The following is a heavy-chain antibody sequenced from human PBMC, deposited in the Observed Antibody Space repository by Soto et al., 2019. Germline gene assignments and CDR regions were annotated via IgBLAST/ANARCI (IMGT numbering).Heavy chain of an antibody. J-gene: IGHJ6*02. Sequence: PGGSLRLSCAASGFTFSDYYMTWIRQAPGKGLEWVSYTSTSSSHIYYADSVKGRFTTSRDNTKNSLYLQMNSLRAEDTAVYYCAIVIVVAATVSSYGMDVWGQGTTVTVSS. CDR2: TSTSSSHI. CDR1: GFTFSDYY. CDR3: AIVIVVAATVSSYGMDV. V-gene: IGHV3-11*06. D-gene: IGHD4-17*01.